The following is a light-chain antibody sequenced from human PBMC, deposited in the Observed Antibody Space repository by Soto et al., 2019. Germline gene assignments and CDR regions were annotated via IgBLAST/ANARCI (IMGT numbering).Light chain of an antibody. CDR3: SSYTSSSTPSV. Sequence: QSVLTQPASVSGSPGQSITISCTGSSSDVGGYNSVSWYQHHPGKAPKLIIYEVSNRPSGVSNRFSGSKSDNTASLAISGLQADDEADYYCSSYTSSSTPSVFGTGTKVTVL. J-gene: IGLJ1*01. CDR2: EVS. V-gene: IGLV2-14*01. CDR1: SSDVGGYNS.